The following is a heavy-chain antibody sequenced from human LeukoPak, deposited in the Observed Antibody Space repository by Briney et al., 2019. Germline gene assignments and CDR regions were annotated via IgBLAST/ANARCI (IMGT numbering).Heavy chain of an antibody. CDR3: ALAAAGTRAGIDY. J-gene: IGHJ4*02. V-gene: IGHV4-34*01. Sequence: PSETLSLTCAVYGGSFSGYYWSWIRQPPGKGLEWIGEINHSGSTNYNPSLKSRVTISVDTSTNQFSLKLSSVTAADTAVYYCALAAAGTRAGIDYWGQGTLVTVSS. CDR1: GGSFSGYY. D-gene: IGHD6-13*01. CDR2: INHSGST.